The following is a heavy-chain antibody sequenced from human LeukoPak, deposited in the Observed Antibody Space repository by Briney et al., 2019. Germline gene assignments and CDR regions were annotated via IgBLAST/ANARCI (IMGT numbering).Heavy chain of an antibody. CDR1: GFTFSSYS. CDR2: ISSSSSYI. D-gene: IGHD2-2*01. CDR3: ARGYCSSTSCRYGMDV. Sequence: GGSLRLSCAASGFTFSSYSMNWVRQAPGKGLEWVSSISSSSSYIYYADSVKGRFTISRDNAKNSLYLQMNSLRAEDTAVYYCARGYCSSTSCRYGMDVWGQGTTVTVSS. J-gene: IGHJ6*02. V-gene: IGHV3-21*01.